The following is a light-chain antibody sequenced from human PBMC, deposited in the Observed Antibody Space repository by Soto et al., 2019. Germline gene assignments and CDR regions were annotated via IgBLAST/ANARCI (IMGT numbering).Light chain of an antibody. CDR1: QSVSSN. CDR2: GAS. CDR3: QQYGSSPRT. J-gene: IGKJ1*01. Sequence: EIVLTQSPGTLSLSPGERATLSLRASQSVSSNLAWYQQKPGQAPRLLIYGASSRATGIPDRFSGSGSGTDFTLTISRLEPEDFAVYYCQQYGSSPRTFGQGTKVDIK. V-gene: IGKV3-20*01.